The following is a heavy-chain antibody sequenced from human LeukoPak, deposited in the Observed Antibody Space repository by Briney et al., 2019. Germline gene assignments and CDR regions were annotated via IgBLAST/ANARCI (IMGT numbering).Heavy chain of an antibody. D-gene: IGHD4-11*01. CDR3: AKAPYFDAGTVNFDY. CDR1: GFTFSNYA. J-gene: IGHJ4*02. CDR2: ISGSGGST. Sequence: GGSPRLSCAASGFTFSNYAMSWVRQAPGKGLEWVSAISGSGGSTYYADSVKGRFTISRDNSKNTLYLQMNSLRAEDTAVYYCAKAPYFDAGTVNFDYWGQGTLVTVSS. V-gene: IGHV3-23*01.